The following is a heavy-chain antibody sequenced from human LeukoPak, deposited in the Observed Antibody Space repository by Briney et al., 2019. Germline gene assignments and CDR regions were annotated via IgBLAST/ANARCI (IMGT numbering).Heavy chain of an antibody. D-gene: IGHD6-19*01. CDR2: ISYDGSDK. CDR1: GFTFSSYA. Sequence: PGRPLRLSCAASGFTFSSYAMQWVRQAPGKGLEWVAVISYDGSDKNYADSVKGRFTIPRDNSKNTLYLQMNSLRADDTAVYYCARAVYRSGGYYFDYWGQGTLVIVSS. CDR3: ARAVYRSGGYYFDY. J-gene: IGHJ4*02. V-gene: IGHV3-30*04.